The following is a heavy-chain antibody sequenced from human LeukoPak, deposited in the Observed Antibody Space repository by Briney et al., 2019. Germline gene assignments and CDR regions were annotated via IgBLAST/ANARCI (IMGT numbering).Heavy chain of an antibody. V-gene: IGHV4-61*02. CDR3: EREADTAMVTSIYGMDV. D-gene: IGHD5-18*01. J-gene: IGHJ6*02. CDR1: GGSISNGSYH. Sequence: SESLSLTCSASGGSISNGSYHWSWLRQPAGKGLEWIGRIYTSGSTNYNPSLKSRVTISVDKYKKQFSLKLRSVDAAATDVYFYEREADTAMVTSIYGMDVWGQGTTVTVSS. CDR2: IYTSGST.